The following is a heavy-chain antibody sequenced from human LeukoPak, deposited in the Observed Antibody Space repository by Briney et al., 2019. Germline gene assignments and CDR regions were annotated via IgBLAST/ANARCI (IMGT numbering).Heavy chain of an antibody. D-gene: IGHD3-22*01. CDR2: INSDSTHI. Sequence: GGSLRLSCAASGFTLNSYSMNWVRQAPGKGLEWVSSINSDSTHIYYAASVKVRFTVSRDKAKNSLYLNMHSLRPGDTAVYYCARVLNSYDTSAPAYYNHMDVRGKGTTVAVAS. CDR3: ARVLNSYDTSAPAYYNHMDV. V-gene: IGHV3-21*01. J-gene: IGHJ6*03. CDR1: GFTLNSYS.